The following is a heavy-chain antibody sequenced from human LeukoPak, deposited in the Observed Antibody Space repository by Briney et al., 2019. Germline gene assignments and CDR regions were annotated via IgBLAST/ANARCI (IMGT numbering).Heavy chain of an antibody. CDR2: IYSGGST. CDR3: AKRLYGDYGPPDY. Sequence: PGGSLRLSCAASGFTVSSNYMSWVRQAPGKGLEWVSVIYSGGSTYYADSVKGRFTISRDNSKDTLYLQMNSLRAEDTAVYYCAKRLYGDYGPPDYWGQGTLVTVSS. V-gene: IGHV3-53*01. J-gene: IGHJ4*02. D-gene: IGHD4-17*01. CDR1: GFTVSSNY.